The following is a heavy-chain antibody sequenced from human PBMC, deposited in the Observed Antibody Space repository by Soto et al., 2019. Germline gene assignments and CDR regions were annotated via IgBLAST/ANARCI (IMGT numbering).Heavy chain of an antibody. CDR1: GGTFSSYT. CDR3: ARGRIAVAGGDY. CDR2: IIPILGIA. D-gene: IGHD6-19*01. V-gene: IGHV1-69*02. Sequence: QVQLVQSGAEVKKPGSSVKVSCKASGGTFSSYTISWVRQAPGQGLEWMGRIIPILGIANYAQKFQGRVTLTADKSTSTAYMELSSLRSEDTAVYYCARGRIAVAGGDYWGQGTLVTVSS. J-gene: IGHJ4*02.